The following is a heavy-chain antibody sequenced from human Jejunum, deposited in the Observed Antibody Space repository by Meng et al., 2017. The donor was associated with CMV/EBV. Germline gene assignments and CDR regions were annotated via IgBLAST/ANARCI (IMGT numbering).Heavy chain of an antibody. CDR3: AKGTGVDY. Sequence: LRLSCAASGFVFSRYVMSWVRQAPGKGLEWVSTISGSGGDTYYADSVKGRFTISRDNSRNSLFLQMNSLRAEDTAVYYCAKGTGVDYWGQGSLVTVSS. J-gene: IGHJ4*02. CDR1: GFVFSRYV. D-gene: IGHD1-14*01. V-gene: IGHV3-23*01. CDR2: ISGSGGDT.